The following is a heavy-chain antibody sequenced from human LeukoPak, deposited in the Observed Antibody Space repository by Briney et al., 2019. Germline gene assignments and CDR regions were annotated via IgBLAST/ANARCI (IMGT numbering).Heavy chain of an antibody. CDR1: GYSFTSYW. D-gene: IGHD3-22*01. V-gene: IGHV5-51*01. CDR2: IYPGDSDT. CDR3: ARRYYYDSSGYYEYYFDY. J-gene: IGHJ4*02. Sequence: GESLKISCKGSGYSFTSYWIGWVRQMPGKGLEWMGIIYPGDSDTRYSLSFQGQVTISADRSISTAYLQWSSLKASDTAMYYCARRYYYDSSGYYEYYFDYWGQGTLVTVSS.